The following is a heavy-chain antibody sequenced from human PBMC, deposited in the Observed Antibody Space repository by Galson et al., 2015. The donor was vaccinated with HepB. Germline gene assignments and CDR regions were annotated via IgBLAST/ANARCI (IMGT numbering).Heavy chain of an antibody. J-gene: IGHJ4*02. CDR2: IIPIFGTA. CDR1: GGTFSGYA. V-gene: IGHV1-69*13. D-gene: IGHD3-22*01. Sequence: SVKVSCKASGGTFSGYAISWVRQAPGQGLEWMGGIIPIFGTANYAQKFQGRVTITADESTSTAYMELSSLRSEDTAVYYCARTYYYDSSGYSSLTYYFDYWGQGTLVTVSS. CDR3: ARTYYYDSSGYSSLTYYFDY.